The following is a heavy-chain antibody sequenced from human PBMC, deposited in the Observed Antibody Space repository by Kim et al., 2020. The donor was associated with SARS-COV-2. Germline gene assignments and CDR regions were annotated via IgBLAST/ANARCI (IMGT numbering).Heavy chain of an antibody. D-gene: IGHD6-13*01. CDR3: ASGSSSWYSPLFDY. Sequence: NPSLKSRVTISVDTSKNQFSLKLSSVTAADTAVYYCASGSSSWYSPLFDYWGQGTLVTVSS. J-gene: IGHJ4*02. V-gene: IGHV4-39*01.